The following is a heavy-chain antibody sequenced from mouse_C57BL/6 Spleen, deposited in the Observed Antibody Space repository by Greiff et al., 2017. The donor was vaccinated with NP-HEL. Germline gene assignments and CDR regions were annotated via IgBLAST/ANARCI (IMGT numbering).Heavy chain of an antibody. D-gene: IGHD1-1*01. CDR3: ARGRYGSSYGYFDV. CDR2: IDPSDRYT. CDR1: GYTFTSYW. V-gene: IGHV1-50*01. J-gene: IGHJ1*03. Sequence: QVQLQQPGAELVKPGASVKLSCKASGYTFTSYWMQWVKQRPGQGLEWIGEIDPSDRYTNYNQKFKGKATLTVDTSSSTAYMQLSSLTSEDSAVYYCARGRYGSSYGYFDVWGTGTTVTVSS.